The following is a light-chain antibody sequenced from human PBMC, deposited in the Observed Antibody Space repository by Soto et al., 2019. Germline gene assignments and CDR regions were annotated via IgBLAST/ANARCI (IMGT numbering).Light chain of an antibody. CDR3: QQHYNTPRT. CDR2: TTS. J-gene: IGKJ1*01. Sequence: DIQMTQSPSTLSGSVVDSVTISFRASQTISSRLNWYQQKPGKAPTLLIYTTSNLQSGVPSRFSGSGSATHFTLTISSLQPEDFATYYCQQHYNTPRTFGQGTKVDIK. CDR1: QTISSR. V-gene: IGKV1-39*01.